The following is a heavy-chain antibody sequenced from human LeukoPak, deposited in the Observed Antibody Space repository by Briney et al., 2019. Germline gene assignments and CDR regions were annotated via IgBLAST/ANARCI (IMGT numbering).Heavy chain of an antibody. CDR2: IKQDGSVK. Sequence: GGSLRLSCAASGFTFSSYWMSWVRQAPGKGLEWVANIKQDGSVKYYVDSVKGRFTISRDNAKNSLYLQMNSLRAEDTAVYYCARDLVVPAAMGGFDYWGQGTLVTVSS. D-gene: IGHD2-2*01. CDR3: ARDLVVPAAMGGFDY. V-gene: IGHV3-7*03. CDR1: GFTFSSYW. J-gene: IGHJ4*02.